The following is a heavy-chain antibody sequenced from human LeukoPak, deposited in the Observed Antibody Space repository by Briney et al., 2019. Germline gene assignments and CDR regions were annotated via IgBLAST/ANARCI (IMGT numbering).Heavy chain of an antibody. CDR1: GFTFSNYA. CDR3: AKRGLGNSWSNLDY. J-gene: IGHJ4*02. V-gene: IGHV3-23*01. D-gene: IGHD6-13*01. CDR2: ISDSGGKT. Sequence: PGGSLRLSCAASGFTFSNYAMNWVRQAPGKGLECVSSISDSGGKTYYADSVKGRFTISRDNSKNTLYLQMNSLRAEDTAVYYCAKRGLGNSWSNLDYWGQGTLVTVSS.